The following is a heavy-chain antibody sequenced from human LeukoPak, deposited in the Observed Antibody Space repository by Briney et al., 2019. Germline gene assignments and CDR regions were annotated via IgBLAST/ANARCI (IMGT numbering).Heavy chain of an antibody. CDR2: ISYDGSNT. J-gene: IGHJ4*02. Sequence: GGSLRLSCAASGFTFSHYGVHWVRQAPGKGLEWVAVISYDGSNTYFADSVKGRFTISRDNSKNTLYLQMNSLRPEDTAVYYCARGSIVGARGLGDYWGQGTLVTVSS. CDR3: ARGSIVGARGLGDY. V-gene: IGHV3-30*03. CDR1: GFTFSHYG. D-gene: IGHD1-26*01.